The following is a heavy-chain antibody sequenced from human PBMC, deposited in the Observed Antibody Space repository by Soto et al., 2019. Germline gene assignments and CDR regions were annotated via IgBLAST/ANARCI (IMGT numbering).Heavy chain of an antibody. J-gene: IGHJ4*02. V-gene: IGHV4-34*01. CDR1: GGSFSGYY. D-gene: IGHD2-21*02. CDR2: INHSGST. CDR3: ARGGRYWGGDCYSY. Sequence: QVQLQQWGAGLLKPSETLSLTCAVYGGSFSGYYWSWIRQPPGKGLEWIGEINHSGSTNYNPSVKSRVTISVDTSKNQFALKLSSVTAADTAVYYCARGGRYWGGDCYSYWGQGTLVTVSS.